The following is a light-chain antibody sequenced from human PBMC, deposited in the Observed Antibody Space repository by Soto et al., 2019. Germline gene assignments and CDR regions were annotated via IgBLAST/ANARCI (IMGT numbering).Light chain of an antibody. CDR1: QGVGNKY. Sequence: EIALTQSPGTLSLSPGERATLSCRASQGVGNKYLAWYQQRPGQAPSLIIYAASSRATGVPDRFSGSGSGTDFTLTISRLEPEDFAVYYCQQYTNAHGITFGQGTRLEIK. CDR2: AAS. J-gene: IGKJ5*01. CDR3: QQYTNAHGIT. V-gene: IGKV3-20*01.